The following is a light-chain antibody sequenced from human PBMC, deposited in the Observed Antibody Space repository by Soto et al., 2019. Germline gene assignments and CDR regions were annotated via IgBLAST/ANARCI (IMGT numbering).Light chain of an antibody. CDR2: GAS. CDR3: QQYNNWPPWT. Sequence: EIVMTQSPATLSVSPGERATLSCRASESVTSSKLAWCQQKPGQPPRLLIYGASTRATGIPARFSGSGSGTEFTLTISGLQSEDFAVYYCQQYNNWPPWTLGQGTKVDIK. V-gene: IGKV3-15*01. CDR1: ESVTSSK. J-gene: IGKJ1*01.